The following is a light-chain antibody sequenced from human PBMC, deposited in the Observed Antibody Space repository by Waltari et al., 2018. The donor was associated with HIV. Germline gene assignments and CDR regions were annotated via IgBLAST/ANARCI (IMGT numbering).Light chain of an antibody. CDR3: MQPLQTPWT. Sequence: DIVMTQSPLSLPVTPGEPASISCRSSQSLLHSNGYTHLDWYRQKPGQSPQLLIYLGSNRASGVPERFSGSGSGTNFTLRIGRVASVDVGVYYCMQPLQTPWTFGQGTKVEIK. V-gene: IGKV2-28*01. CDR2: LGS. CDR1: QSLLHSNGYTH. J-gene: IGKJ1*01.